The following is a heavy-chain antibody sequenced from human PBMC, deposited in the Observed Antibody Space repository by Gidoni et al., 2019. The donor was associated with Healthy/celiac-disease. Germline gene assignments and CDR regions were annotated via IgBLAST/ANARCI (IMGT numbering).Heavy chain of an antibody. CDR2: INPNSGGT. V-gene: IGHV1-2*02. J-gene: IGHJ5*02. CDR1: GETFTGYY. D-gene: IGHD2-15*01. Sequence: QVQLVQSGAEVKKPGASVKVSCRASGETFTGYYMHWVRRAPGQGLEWMGWINPNSGGTNYAQKFQGRVTMTRDTSISTAYMELSRLRSDDTAVYYCASTYHCSGGSCYGGNWFDPWGQGTLVTVSS. CDR3: ASTYHCSGGSCYGGNWFDP.